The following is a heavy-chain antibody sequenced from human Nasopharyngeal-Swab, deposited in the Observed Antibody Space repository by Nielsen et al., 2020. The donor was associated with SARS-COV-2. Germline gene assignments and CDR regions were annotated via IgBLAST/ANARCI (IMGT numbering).Heavy chain of an antibody. D-gene: IGHD1-26*01. CDR3: TTPGSYPGIDY. CDR2: IKSKTDGGTT. Sequence: GESLKISCAASGVTFSNAWMSWVRQAPGKGLEWIGRIKSKTDGGTTDYAAPVKGRFTISRDDLKNTLFLQMNSLKTEDTAVYYCTTPGSYPGIDYWGQGTLVTVSS. CDR1: GVTFSNAW. J-gene: IGHJ4*02. V-gene: IGHV3-15*01.